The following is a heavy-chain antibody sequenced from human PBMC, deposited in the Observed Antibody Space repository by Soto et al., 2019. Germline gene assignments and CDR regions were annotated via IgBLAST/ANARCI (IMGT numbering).Heavy chain of an antibody. D-gene: IGHD1-1*01. CDR3: ANCPTLYTPTYNWFDH. J-gene: IGHJ5*02. CDR1: GFTFSSYA. Sequence: GGSLRLSCAASGFTFSSYAMIWVRQAPGKGLEWVSALTSSGGSTYYADSVRGRFTISRDNSKKTLYLQVNSLRAEDTAVYYCANCPTLYTPTYNWFDHWGQGTLVTVSS. CDR2: LTSSGGST. V-gene: IGHV3-23*01.